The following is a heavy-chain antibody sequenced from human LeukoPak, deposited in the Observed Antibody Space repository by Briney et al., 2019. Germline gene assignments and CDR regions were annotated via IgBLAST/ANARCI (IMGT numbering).Heavy chain of an antibody. V-gene: IGHV1-2*02. J-gene: IGHJ4*02. D-gene: IGHD3-10*01. Sequence: AAVKVSCKASGYTFTGYYMHWVRQAPGQGREWMGWINPNSGVTNYAQKFQGRVTMTRDTSISTAYMELSSLTSDDTAVYYCARWPSSGIHYRGQGTLVTVSS. CDR2: INPNSGVT. CDR1: GYTFTGYY. CDR3: ARWPSSGIHY.